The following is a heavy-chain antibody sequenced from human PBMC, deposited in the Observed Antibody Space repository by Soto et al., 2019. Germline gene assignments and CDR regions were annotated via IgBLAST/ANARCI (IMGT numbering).Heavy chain of an antibody. V-gene: IGHV3-30-3*01. J-gene: IGHJ6*02. CDR1: GFTFSSYA. D-gene: IGHD3-10*01. CDR2: ISYDGSNK. Sequence: GGSLRLSCAASGFTFSSYAMHWVRQAPGKGLEWVAVISYDGSNKYYADSVKGRFTISRDNSKNTLYLQMNSLRAEDTAVYYCARDRSSGSYYNNYYYYGMDVWGQGTTVTVSS. CDR3: ARDRSSGSYYNNYYYYGMDV.